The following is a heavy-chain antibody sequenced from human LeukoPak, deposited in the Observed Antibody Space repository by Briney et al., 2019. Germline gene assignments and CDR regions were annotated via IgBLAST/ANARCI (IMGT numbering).Heavy chain of an antibody. CDR2: ISGSGGST. J-gene: IGHJ4*02. Sequence: GGSLRLSCAASGFTFSSYAMYWVRQAPGKGLEWVSAISGSGGSTYYADSVKGRFTISRDNSKNTLYLQMNSLRAEDTAVYYCAKDITYYYDSSGYYRIDYWGQGTLVTVSS. CDR1: GFTFSSYA. CDR3: AKDITYYYDSSGYYRIDY. D-gene: IGHD3-22*01. V-gene: IGHV3-23*01.